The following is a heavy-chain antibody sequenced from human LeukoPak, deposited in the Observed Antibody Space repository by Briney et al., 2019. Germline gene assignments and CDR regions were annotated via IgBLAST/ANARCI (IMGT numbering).Heavy chain of an antibody. CDR1: GGSISSYY. D-gene: IGHD3-22*01. V-gene: IGHV4-59*01. CDR2: IHYSGST. Sequence: SETLSLTCTVSGGSISSYYWSWIRQPPGKGLEWIGCIHYSGSTNYNPSLKSRVTIPVDTSKNQFSLKLSSVTAADTAVYYCARVRDRSSYFYDLDYWGQGTLVTVSS. J-gene: IGHJ4*02. CDR3: ARVRDRSSYFYDLDY.